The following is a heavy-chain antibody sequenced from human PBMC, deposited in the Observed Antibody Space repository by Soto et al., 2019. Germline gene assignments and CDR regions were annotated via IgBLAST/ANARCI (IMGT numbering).Heavy chain of an antibody. CDR3: ARARHKQRIVVGINWFDT. Sequence: PSEPLSLTCSVSGGSISSGDYYWSWISQPPGKGLEWIGYIYYSGSTYYNPSLKSRVTISVDTSKNQFSLKLSSVTAADTAVYYCARARHKQRIVVGINWFDTWGQGTLVTVSS. V-gene: IGHV4-30-4*01. CDR2: IYYSGST. D-gene: IGHD3-22*01. CDR1: GGSISSGDYY. J-gene: IGHJ5*02.